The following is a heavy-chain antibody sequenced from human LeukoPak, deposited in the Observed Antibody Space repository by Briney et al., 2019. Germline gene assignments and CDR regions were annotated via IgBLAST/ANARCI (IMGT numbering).Heavy chain of an antibody. CDR1: GFTFSSYW. J-gene: IGHJ4*02. CDR3: ARDKGSAAAGNRTTGY. Sequence: GGSLRLSCAASGFTFSSYWMSWVRQAPGKGLEWVANIKQDGSEKYYVDSVKGRFTISRDNSKNTLYLQMNSLRAEDTAVYYCARDKGSAAAGNRTTGYWGQGTLVTVSS. V-gene: IGHV3-7*03. D-gene: IGHD6-13*01. CDR2: IKQDGSEK.